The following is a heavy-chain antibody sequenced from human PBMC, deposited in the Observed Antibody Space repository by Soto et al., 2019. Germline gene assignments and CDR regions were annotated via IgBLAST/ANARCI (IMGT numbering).Heavy chain of an antibody. CDR2: ISYDGSNK. D-gene: IGHD6-19*01. Sequence: SLRLSCAASGFTFSSYGMHWVRQAPGKGLEWVEVISYDGSNKYYADSVKGRFTISRDNSKNTLYLQMNSLRAEDTAVYYCAKWGSSGHDAFDIWGQGTMVTVSS. V-gene: IGHV3-30*18. CDR3: AKWGSSGHDAFDI. J-gene: IGHJ3*02. CDR1: GFTFSSYG.